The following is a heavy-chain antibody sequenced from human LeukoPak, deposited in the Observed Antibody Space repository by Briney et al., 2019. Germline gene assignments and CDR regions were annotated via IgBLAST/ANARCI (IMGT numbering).Heavy chain of an antibody. J-gene: IGHJ5*02. V-gene: IGHV3-48*04. CDR1: GFTFSSYS. Sequence: GGSLRLSCAASGFTFSSYSMNWVRQAPGKGLEWVSYISSSSSTIYYADSVKGRFTISRDNAKNSLYLQVNSLRAEDTAVYYCARSSVGNWFDPWGQGTLVTASS. CDR2: ISSSSSTI. CDR3: ARSSVGNWFDP.